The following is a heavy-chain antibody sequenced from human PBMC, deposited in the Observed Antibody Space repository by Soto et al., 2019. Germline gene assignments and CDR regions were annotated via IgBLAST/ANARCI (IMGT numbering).Heavy chain of an antibody. CDR2: INHSGTS. J-gene: IGHJ4*02. V-gene: IGHV4-34*01. CDR1: GGSFSGYY. Sequence: SETLSLTCAVYGGSFSGYYWAWIRQPPGKGLEWIGEINHSGTSNYNPSLKSRVTISVDTSKNQFSLKLSSVTAADSAVYYCARTDYGDYLPYWGRGTLVTVSS. CDR3: ARTDYGDYLPY. D-gene: IGHD4-17*01.